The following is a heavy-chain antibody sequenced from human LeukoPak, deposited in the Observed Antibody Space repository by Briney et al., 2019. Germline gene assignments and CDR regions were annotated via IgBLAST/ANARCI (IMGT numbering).Heavy chain of an antibody. CDR1: GFTFSSYG. CDR3: AKIDSSGYYVYFQH. Sequence: GGTLRLSCAASGFTFSSYGMNWVRQAPGKGLEWVAFIRFDGNKKYYADSVKGRFTISRDNSKNTLYLEMNSLRAEDTAVYYCAKIDSSGYYVYFQHWGQGTLVTVSS. V-gene: IGHV3-30*02. CDR2: IRFDGNKK. D-gene: IGHD3-22*01. J-gene: IGHJ1*01.